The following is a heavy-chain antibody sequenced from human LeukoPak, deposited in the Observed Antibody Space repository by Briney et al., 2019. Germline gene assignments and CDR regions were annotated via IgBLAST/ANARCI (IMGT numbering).Heavy chain of an antibody. V-gene: IGHV3-30-3*01. CDR1: GFTFSIYD. D-gene: IGHD1-26*01. J-gene: IGHJ6*02. CDR3: ARALIVAVTSHYYYGMDV. Sequence: GGSVTLFCTVCGFTFSIYDMQWPRHAPGGGLVWLAYMSYYGSNKYYADSVKGRFSISRDNSKNTLYLQMNSLRAEDTAVYYCARALIVAVTSHYYYGMDVWGQGTTVTVS. CDR2: MSYYGSNK.